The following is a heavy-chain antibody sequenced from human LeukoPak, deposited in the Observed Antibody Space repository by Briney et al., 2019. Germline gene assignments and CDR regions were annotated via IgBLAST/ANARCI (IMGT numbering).Heavy chain of an antibody. CDR1: GFIFSNYW. J-gene: IGHJ5*02. V-gene: IGHV4-39*07. CDR3: ARERWSRRSYFDT. D-gene: IGHD5-24*01. Sequence: GSLRLSCTASGFIFSNYWMTWVRQTPGKGLEWVATISSRGDSYYNPSLQSRISISVDTSMNRFSLQLTSATAADTGFYFCARERWSRRSYFDTWAPGILVTVSS. CDR2: ISSRGDS.